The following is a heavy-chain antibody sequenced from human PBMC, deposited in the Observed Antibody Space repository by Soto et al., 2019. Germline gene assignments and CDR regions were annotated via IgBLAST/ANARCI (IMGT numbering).Heavy chain of an antibody. CDR2: IRSKVYGGTT. CDR1: GFTFGDYA. Sequence: EEQLVESGGGSVQPGRSLRLSCTGSGFTFGDYAVTWFRQAPGKGLEWVGFIRSKVYGGTTEYAASVAGRFSISRDDSKSIAYLQMDSLRIEDTALYFCPRDWRVTVTTTFLWGQGTLVTVSA. CDR3: PRDWRVTVTTTFL. J-gene: IGHJ4*02. V-gene: IGHV3-49*03. D-gene: IGHD4-17*01.